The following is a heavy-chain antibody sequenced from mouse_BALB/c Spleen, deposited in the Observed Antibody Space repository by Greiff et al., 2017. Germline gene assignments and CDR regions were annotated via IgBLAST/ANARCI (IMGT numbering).Heavy chain of an antibody. J-gene: IGHJ3*01. CDR1: GYTFTSYW. CDR3: ASGDWFAY. V-gene: IGHV1-87*01. CDR2: IYPGDGDT. Sequence: QVQLKQSGAELARPGASVKLSCKASGYTFTSYWMQWVKQRPGQGLEWIGAIYPGDGDTRYTQKFKGKATLTADKSSSTAYMQLSSLASEDSAVYYCASGDWFAYWGQGTLVTVSA.